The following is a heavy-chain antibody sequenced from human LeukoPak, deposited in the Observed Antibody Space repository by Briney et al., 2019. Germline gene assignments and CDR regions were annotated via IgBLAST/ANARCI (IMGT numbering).Heavy chain of an antibody. V-gene: IGHV3-74*01. Sequence: GGSLRLSCAASGFTFSSYWMHWVRQAPGKGLVWVSRINSDGSSTSYADSVKGRFTISRDNAKNTLYLQMNSLRAEDTAVYYCARDYVWGSYRTWDAFDIWGQGTMVTVSS. J-gene: IGHJ3*02. CDR3: ARDYVWGSYRTWDAFDI. CDR1: GFTFSSYW. CDR2: INSDGSST. D-gene: IGHD3-16*02.